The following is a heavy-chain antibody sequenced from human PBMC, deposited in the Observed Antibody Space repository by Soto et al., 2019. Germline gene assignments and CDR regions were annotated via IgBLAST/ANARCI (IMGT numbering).Heavy chain of an antibody. CDR1: GYSFTSYW. Sequence: PGESLEISCKGSGYSFTSYWIGCVRQMPGKGPEWMGIIYPGDSDTRYSPSFQGQVTISADKSIRTAYLQWSSLKASDTAMYYCARRLSSVVVPAAAEWAFDIWGQGTMVTVSS. CDR3: ARRLSSVVVPAAAEWAFDI. CDR2: IYPGDSDT. D-gene: IGHD2-2*01. V-gene: IGHV5-51*01. J-gene: IGHJ3*02.